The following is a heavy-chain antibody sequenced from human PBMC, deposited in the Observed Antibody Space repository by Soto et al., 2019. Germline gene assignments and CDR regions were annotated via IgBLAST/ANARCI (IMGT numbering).Heavy chain of an antibody. Sequence: EVQLVESGGGLVQPGGSLRLSCAASGFTVSSNYMSWVRQAPGKGLEWVSVIYSGGSTYYADSVKGRFTLSKHNSKNTLYLQMNSLRAEDTAVYYCARAREWLVFDYWGQGTLVTVSS. J-gene: IGHJ4*02. CDR3: ARAREWLVFDY. CDR1: GFTVSSNY. CDR2: IYSGGST. D-gene: IGHD6-19*01. V-gene: IGHV3-53*04.